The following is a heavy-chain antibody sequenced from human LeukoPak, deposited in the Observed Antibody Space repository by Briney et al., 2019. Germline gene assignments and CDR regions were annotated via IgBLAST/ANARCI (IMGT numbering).Heavy chain of an antibody. V-gene: IGHV1-69*05. CDR1: GGTFSSYA. CDR2: ILPIFGTA. J-gene: IGHJ5*02. CDR3: ARDNYAGANWFDP. D-gene: IGHD1-7*01. Sequence: GASVKVSFKASGGTFSSYAISWVRQAPGQGLEWMGGILPIFGTANYAQKFQGRVTITTDESTSTAYMELSSLRSEDTAVYYCARDNYAGANWFDPWGQGTLVTVSS.